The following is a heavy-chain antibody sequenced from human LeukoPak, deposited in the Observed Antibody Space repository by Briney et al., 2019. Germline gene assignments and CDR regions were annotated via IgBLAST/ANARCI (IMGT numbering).Heavy chain of an antibody. CDR1: GFTFSKCG. CDR2: ISHHGSDT. J-gene: IGHJ5*02. CDR3: ARDAENWFDP. Sequence: GGSLRLSCAASGFTFSKCGIHWVRRAPGKGLEWMTFISHHGSDTYYADSVGGRFTISRDNSKNTLYLQMNSLRAEDTAVYYCARDAENWFDPWGQGTLVTVSS. V-gene: IGHV3-33*08.